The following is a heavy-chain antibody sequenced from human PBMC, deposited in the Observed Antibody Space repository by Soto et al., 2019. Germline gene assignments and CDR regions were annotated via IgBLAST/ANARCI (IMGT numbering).Heavy chain of an antibody. CDR1: GFTFSTHS. CDR2: IHSSSSWE. J-gene: IGHJ6*04. Sequence: EVQLVESGGGLVQPGGSLKLSCAASGFTFSTHSMNWVRQAPGRGLEWVSYIHSSSSWEVYADSVRGRFTVSRDNAKNSLYLQMSSLRAGDTAVYYCVFDFWLVPTVWGKGTTVTVFS. D-gene: IGHD3-3*01. CDR3: VFDFWLVPTV. V-gene: IGHV3-48*01.